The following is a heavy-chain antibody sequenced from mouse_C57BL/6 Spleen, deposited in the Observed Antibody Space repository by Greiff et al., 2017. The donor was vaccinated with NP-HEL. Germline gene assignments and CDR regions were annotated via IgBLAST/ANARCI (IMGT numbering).Heavy chain of an antibody. J-gene: IGHJ2*01. CDR3: ARSYYYGSRRGYFDY. CDR1: GYTFTDYY. D-gene: IGHD1-1*01. CDR2: INPNNGGT. V-gene: IGHV1-26*01. Sequence: EVKLMESGPELVKPGASVKISCKASGYTFTDYYMNWVKQSHGKSLEWIGDINPNNGGTSYNQKFKGKATLTVDKSSSTAYMELRSLTSEDSAVYYCARSYYYGSRRGYFDYWGQGTTLTVSS.